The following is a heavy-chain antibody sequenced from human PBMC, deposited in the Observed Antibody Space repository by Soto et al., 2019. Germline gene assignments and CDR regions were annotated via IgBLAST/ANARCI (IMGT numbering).Heavy chain of an antibody. CDR3: ARHGAYSTSVYYYYGMDV. J-gene: IGHJ6*02. CDR2: CNYGGPT. D-gene: IGHD6-13*01. Sequence: PSETLSLTSTVPGGAINSTVYCRGWIRQPPGKGLEWIGSCNYGGPTYYSPSLQSRVTISLDTAKNHFSLNLRSVTAADTAVYYCARHGAYSTSVYYYYGMDVWGQGTTVTVSS. CDR1: GGAINSTVYC. V-gene: IGHV4-39*01.